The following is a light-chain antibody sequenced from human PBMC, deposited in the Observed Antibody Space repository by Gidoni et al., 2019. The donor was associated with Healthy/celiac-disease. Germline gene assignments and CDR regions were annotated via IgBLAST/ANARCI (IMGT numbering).Light chain of an antibody. J-gene: IGKJ3*01. V-gene: IGKV2-28*01. Sequence: IVMSPSPLSLPVTPGEPASIPCRSSLSLLHSNGYNYLDWYLQKPGQSTQLLIYLGSNQASGVPDRFSGSGSGTDFTLKISRVEAEDVGVYYCMQALQTPFTFXQXTKVDIK. CDR2: LGS. CDR3: MQALQTPFT. CDR1: LSLLHSNGYNY.